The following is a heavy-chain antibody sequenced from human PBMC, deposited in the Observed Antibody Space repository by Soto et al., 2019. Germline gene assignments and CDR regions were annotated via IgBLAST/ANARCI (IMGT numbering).Heavy chain of an antibody. V-gene: IGHV1-3*01. Sequence: WASVKVSCKASGYTFTSYAMHWVRQAPGQRLEWMGWINAGNGNTKYSQKFQGRVTITRDTSASTAYMELSSLRSEDTAVYYCATALLINRQYQLQNYAYYYYYGMDVWGQGTTVTVSS. D-gene: IGHD2-2*01. CDR3: ATALLINRQYQLQNYAYYYYYGMDV. CDR1: GYTFTSYA. J-gene: IGHJ6*02. CDR2: INAGNGNT.